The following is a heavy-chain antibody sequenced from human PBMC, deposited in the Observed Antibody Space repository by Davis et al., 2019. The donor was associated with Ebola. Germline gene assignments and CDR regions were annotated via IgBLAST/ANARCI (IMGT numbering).Heavy chain of an antibody. CDR3: ARAAPNHWDLNYFYMDV. J-gene: IGHJ6*03. CDR1: GFTFSSYA. CDR2: ISYDGSNK. D-gene: IGHD7-27*01. Sequence: PGGSLRLSCAASGFTFSSYAMHWVRQAPGKGLEWVAVISYDGSNKYYAGSVKGRFTISRENAKNSLYLQMNSLRAGDTAVYYCARAAPNHWDLNYFYMDVWGKGTTVTVSS. V-gene: IGHV3-30*14.